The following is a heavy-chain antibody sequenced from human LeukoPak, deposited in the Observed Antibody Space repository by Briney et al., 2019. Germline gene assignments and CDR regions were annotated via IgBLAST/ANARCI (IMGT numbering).Heavy chain of an antibody. CDR3: ARQRDYYDSSGYYRGFDP. J-gene: IGHJ5*02. D-gene: IGHD3-22*01. CDR1: GHSFTSYW. V-gene: IGHV5-51*01. CDR2: IYPGDSDT. Sequence: GESLKISCKGSGHSFTSYWIGWVRQMPGKGLEWMGIIYPGDSDTRYSPSFQGQVTISADKSISTAYLQWSSLKASDTAMYYCARQRDYYDSSGYYRGFDPWGQGTLVTVSS.